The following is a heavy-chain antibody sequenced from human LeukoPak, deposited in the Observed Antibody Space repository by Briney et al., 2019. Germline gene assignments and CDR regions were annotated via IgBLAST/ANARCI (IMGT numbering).Heavy chain of an antibody. D-gene: IGHD6-13*01. CDR1: GYSFTSYW. CDR2: IYPGDSDT. Sequence: GESLKISCKGSGYSFTSYWIGWVRQMPGKGLEWMGIIYPGDSDTRYSPSFQGQVTISADKSISTAYLQWSSLKASDTAMYYCAWVYSSSWSYYHYGGQGTLVTVSS. V-gene: IGHV5-51*01. CDR3: AWVYSSSWSYYHY. J-gene: IGHJ4*02.